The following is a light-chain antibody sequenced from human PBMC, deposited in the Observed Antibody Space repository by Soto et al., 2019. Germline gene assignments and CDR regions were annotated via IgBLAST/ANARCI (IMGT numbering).Light chain of an antibody. Sequence: VLTQSPDTLSLPPGERATLSCRAGQSISGTFLNWYQQKPGQAPGLLIYEASTRATGIPARFSGSGSGTDFTLTISSLEPEDFAVYYCQQYGNSPITFGQGTRLEIK. V-gene: IGKV3-20*01. CDR1: QSISGTF. CDR3: QQYGNSPIT. J-gene: IGKJ5*01. CDR2: EAS.